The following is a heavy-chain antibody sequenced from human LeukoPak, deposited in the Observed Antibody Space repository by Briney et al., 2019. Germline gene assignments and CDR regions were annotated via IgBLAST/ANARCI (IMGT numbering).Heavy chain of an antibody. CDR2: IYSSGST. D-gene: IGHD5-18*01. V-gene: IGHV4-4*07. CDR3: AREIQLWLGRFFDY. CDR1: GGSISKYY. Sequence: PSETLSLTCIVSGGSISKYYWSWIRQPAGKGLEWIGRIYSSGSTNYNPSLKSRVTMSVDTSKNQFSLKLSSVTAADTAVYYCAREIQLWLGRFFDYWGQGTLVTVSS. J-gene: IGHJ4*02.